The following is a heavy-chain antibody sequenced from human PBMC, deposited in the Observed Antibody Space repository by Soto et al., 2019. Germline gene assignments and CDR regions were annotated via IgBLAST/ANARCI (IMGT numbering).Heavy chain of an antibody. V-gene: IGHV3-73*01. CDR1: GFTVSGSA. CDR3: TSHLGALSFPRAVDI. J-gene: IGHJ3*02. D-gene: IGHD3-16*02. Sequence: EVQLVESGGGLVQPGGSLKLSCAASGFTVSGSAVHWVRQASGKGLEWVGRIRSKTNSYATADAASVKGRFTISRDDSKNMAYFQMNSLKTEDTAVYYCTSHLGALSFPRAVDIWGQGTMVTVSS. CDR2: IRSKTNSYAT.